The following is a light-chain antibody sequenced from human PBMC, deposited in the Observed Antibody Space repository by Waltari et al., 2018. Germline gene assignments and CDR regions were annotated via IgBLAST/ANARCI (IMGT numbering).Light chain of an antibody. CDR1: QTIRTTY. CDR2: GAV. V-gene: IGKV3-20*01. CDR3: QQYDVSPLT. J-gene: IGKJ4*01. Sequence: EIVLTQSPGTLSLSPGEGATLSCRTSQTIRTTYLAWYQQKPGQAPTLLIYGAVTRDPGIPDRFTGSGSGTDFSLTISSLEPEDFATYYCQQYDVSPLTFGGGTKVEIK.